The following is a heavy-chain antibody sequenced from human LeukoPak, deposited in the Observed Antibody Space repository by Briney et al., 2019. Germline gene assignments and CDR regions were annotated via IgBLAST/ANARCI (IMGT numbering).Heavy chain of an antibody. CDR2: IIPILGIA. CDR1: GYTFTTYG. V-gene: IGHV1-69*04. CDR3: ARSSTVPRYWYSDL. D-gene: IGHD4-17*01. Sequence: SVKVSCKASGYTFTTYGISWVRQAPGQGLEWMGRIIPILGIANYAQKLQGRVTISADKSTSIAYMVLSSLRSEDTAVYFCARSSTVPRYWYSDLWGRGTLVTVSS. J-gene: IGHJ2*01.